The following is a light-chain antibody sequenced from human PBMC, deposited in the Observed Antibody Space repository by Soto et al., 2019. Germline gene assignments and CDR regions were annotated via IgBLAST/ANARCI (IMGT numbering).Light chain of an antibody. CDR3: QQSNNWPPEYT. J-gene: IGKJ2*01. CDR1: QSVSTN. CDR2: SAY. Sequence: EIVMTQSPATLSMSPGERATLSCRASQSVSTNLAWYQQKPGQAPRLLIYSAYTRATSVPARFSGSGSGTEFTLTISSLQSEDFAVYYCQQSNNWPPEYTFGQGTKLEI. V-gene: IGKV3-15*01.